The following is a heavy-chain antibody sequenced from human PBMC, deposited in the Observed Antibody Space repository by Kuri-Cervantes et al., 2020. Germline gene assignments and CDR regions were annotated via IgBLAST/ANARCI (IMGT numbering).Heavy chain of an antibody. V-gene: IGHV1-8*02. CDR1: GYTFTGYY. Sequence: ASVKVSCKASGYTFTGYYMHWVRQAPGQGLEWMGWINPNSGNTGYAQKFQGRVTMTRNTSISTAYMELSSLRSEDTAVYYCARGGSGLMDGRAFDIWGQGTMVTVSS. D-gene: IGHD2-2*03. CDR3: ARGGSGLMDGRAFDI. CDR2: INPNSGNT. J-gene: IGHJ3*02.